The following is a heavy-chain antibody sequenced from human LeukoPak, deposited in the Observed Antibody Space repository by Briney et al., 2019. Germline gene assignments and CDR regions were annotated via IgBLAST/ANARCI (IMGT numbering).Heavy chain of an antibody. J-gene: IGHJ4*02. CDR1: GFTFRSYS. D-gene: IGHD2-2*01. CDR2: ISSSSSYI. CDR3: ARFPHCSSTSLTG. V-gene: IGHV3-21*01. Sequence: GGSLRLSCAASGFTFRSYSMNWVRQAPGKGLEWVSSISSSSSYIYYADSVKGRFTISRDNAKNSLYLQMNSLRAEDTAVYYCARFPHCSSTSLTGWGQGTLVTVSS.